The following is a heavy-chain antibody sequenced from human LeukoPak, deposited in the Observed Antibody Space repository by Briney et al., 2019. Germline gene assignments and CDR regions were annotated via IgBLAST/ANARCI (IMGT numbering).Heavy chain of an antibody. V-gene: IGHV1-69*04. CDR2: IIPILNVA. CDR3: TREGVYSPDPSSYHRYAFDV. CDR1: GGSFNSYV. D-gene: IGHD3-16*02. J-gene: IGHJ3*01. Sequence: SVKVSCKASGGSFNSYVMTWVRQAPGQGLEWMGRIIPILNVANFAQKFQGRVTITADKSTNTAHMELSSLRSEDTAVYYCTREGVYSPDPSSYHRYAFDVWGQGTVVTVSS.